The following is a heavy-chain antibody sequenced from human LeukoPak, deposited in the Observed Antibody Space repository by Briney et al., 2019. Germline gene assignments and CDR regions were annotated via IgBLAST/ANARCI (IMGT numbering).Heavy chain of an antibody. CDR2: IHYSGST. D-gene: IGHD3-9*01. J-gene: IGHJ5*02. Sequence: PSETLSLTCTVSGGSISSYYWSWIRQPPGKGLEWIGYIHYSGSTNYNPSLKSRVTISVDTSKNQFSLKLSSVTAADTAVYYCARELRYFDWLSVDPWGQGTLVTVSS. V-gene: IGHV4-59*12. CDR1: GGSISSYY. CDR3: ARELRYFDWLSVDP.